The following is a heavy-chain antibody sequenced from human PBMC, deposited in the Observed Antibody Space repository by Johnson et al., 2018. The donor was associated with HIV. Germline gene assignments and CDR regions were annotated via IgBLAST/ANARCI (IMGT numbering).Heavy chain of an antibody. CDR2: IYTGDST. Sequence: QVQLVESGGGVVQPGRSLRLSCAASGFTFSSYGMHWVRQAPGKGLEWVSVIYTGDSTYYADSVRGRFTVSRDNSKNTMYLQMNSLRAEDTAVYYCAKSPMVRGSEGAFDIWGQGTMVTVSS. V-gene: IGHV3-NL1*01. CDR3: AKSPMVRGSEGAFDI. CDR1: GFTFSSYG. D-gene: IGHD3-10*01. J-gene: IGHJ3*02.